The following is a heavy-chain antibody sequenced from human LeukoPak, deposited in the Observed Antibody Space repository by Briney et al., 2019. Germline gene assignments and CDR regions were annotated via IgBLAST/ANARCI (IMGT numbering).Heavy chain of an antibody. Sequence: GGSLRLSCAVSGITLSNYGMSWVRQAPGKGLEWVAGLSGSGGSTNYADSVKGRFTISRDNPKNTLYLQMNSLRAEDTAVYYCAKGIAVVDYWGQGTLVTVSS. D-gene: IGHD6-19*01. V-gene: IGHV3-23*01. CDR3: AKGIAVVDY. J-gene: IGHJ4*02. CDR1: GITLSNYG. CDR2: LSGSGGST.